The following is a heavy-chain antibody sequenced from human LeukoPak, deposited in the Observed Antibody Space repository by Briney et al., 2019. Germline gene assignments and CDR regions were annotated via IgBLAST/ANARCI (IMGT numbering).Heavy chain of an antibody. CDR2: IIPIFGTA. V-gene: IGHV1-69*01. CDR3: ARTYDYSNPDAFDI. CDR1: GGTFSSYA. Sequence: ASVKVSCKASGGTFSSYAISWVRQAPGQGLEWMGGIIPIFGTANYAQKFQGRVTITADESTSTAYMELSSLRSEDTAVYYCARTYDYSNPDAFDIWGQGTMVTVSS. D-gene: IGHD4-11*01. J-gene: IGHJ3*02.